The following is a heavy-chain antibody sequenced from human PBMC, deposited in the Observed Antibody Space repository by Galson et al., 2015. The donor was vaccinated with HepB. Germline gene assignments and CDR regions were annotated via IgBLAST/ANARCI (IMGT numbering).Heavy chain of an antibody. CDR1: GYSFTNYW. V-gene: IGHV5-51*01. CDR3: ARHGGSGSWRDASEI. D-gene: IGHD3-10*01. Sequence: QSGAEVKKPGESLKISCKGSGYSFTNYWIGWVRQMPGKGLEWMGIIYPVDSDTRYSPSFQGHVTISADMSITTAYLQWSSLKASDTAMYYCARHGGSGSWRDASEIWGQGTMVTVSS. CDR2: IYPVDSDT. J-gene: IGHJ3*02.